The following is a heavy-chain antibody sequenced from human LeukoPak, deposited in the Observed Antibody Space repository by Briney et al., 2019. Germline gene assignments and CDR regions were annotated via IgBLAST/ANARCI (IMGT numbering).Heavy chain of an antibody. CDR1: GFTFSGYA. V-gene: IGHV3-23*01. CDR3: AKDHGDYAYFHH. D-gene: IGHD4-17*01. J-gene: IGHJ1*01. Sequence: GRSLRLSCAASGFTFSGYALSWVRQALGKGLEWVSAITGSDITYYADSVKGRFTISRDISKNTLYLQMNSLRAEDTAVYYCAKDHGDYAYFHHWGQGTLVTVSS. CDR2: ITGSDIT.